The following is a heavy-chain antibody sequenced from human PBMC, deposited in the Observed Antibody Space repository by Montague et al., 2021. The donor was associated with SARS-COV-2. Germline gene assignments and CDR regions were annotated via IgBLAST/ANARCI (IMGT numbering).Heavy chain of an antibody. V-gene: IGHV4-59*08. CDR3: ARLPYTLPGYAYFDF. D-gene: IGHD3-9*01. CDR1: GDSISNYY. J-gene: IGHJ4*02. CDR2: IYYSGST. Sequence: SETLSLTCTVSGDSISNYYWSWIRRPPGKGLEWLGYIYYSGSTNYNPSLKSRVTISVDTSKNQFSLRLSSVTAADTAVYYCARLPYTLPGYAYFDFWGQGSLVIVSS.